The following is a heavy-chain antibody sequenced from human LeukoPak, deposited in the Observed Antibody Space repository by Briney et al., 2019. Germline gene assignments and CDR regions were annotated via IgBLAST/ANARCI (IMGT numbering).Heavy chain of an antibody. V-gene: IGHV3-21*01. CDR1: GFTFRTYG. J-gene: IGHJ4*02. CDR2: ISSSSSYI. D-gene: IGHD6-19*01. Sequence: GGSLRLSCVVSGFTFRTYGMNWVRQAPGKGLEWVSSISSSSSYIYYADSVKGRFTISRDNAKNSLYLQMNSLRAEDTAVYYCARDQASSGWSRGPGAYWGQGTLVTVSS. CDR3: ARDQASSGWSRGPGAY.